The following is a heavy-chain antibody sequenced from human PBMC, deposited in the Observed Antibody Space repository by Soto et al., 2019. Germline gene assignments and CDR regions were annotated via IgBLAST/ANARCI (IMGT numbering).Heavy chain of an antibody. D-gene: IGHD2-2*01. V-gene: IGHV3-21*01. J-gene: IGHJ6*02. CDR2: ISSSSSYI. CDR3: ARERNEDIVLVPAAFFHYYYGMDV. Sequence: PGGSLRLSCAASGFTFSSYSMNWVRQAPGKGLEWVSSISSSSSYIYYADSVKGRFTISRDNAKNSLYLQMNSLRAEDTAVYYCARERNEDIVLVPAAFFHYYYGMDVWGQGTTVTVSS. CDR1: GFTFSSYS.